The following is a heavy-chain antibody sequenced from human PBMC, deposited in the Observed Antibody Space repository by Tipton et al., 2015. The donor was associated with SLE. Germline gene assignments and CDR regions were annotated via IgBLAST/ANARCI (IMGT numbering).Heavy chain of an antibody. CDR1: GGSVSSGSYY. CDR3: ARGGVPIAFDI. J-gene: IGHJ3*02. D-gene: IGHD6-25*01. CDR2: IYYSGST. V-gene: IGHV4-61*01. Sequence: TLSLTCTVSGGSVSSGSYYWSWIRQPPGKGLEWIGYIYYSGSTNYNPSLKSRVTISVDTSRNQFSLKLSSVTAADTAVYYCARGGVPIAFDIWGQGTMVTVSS.